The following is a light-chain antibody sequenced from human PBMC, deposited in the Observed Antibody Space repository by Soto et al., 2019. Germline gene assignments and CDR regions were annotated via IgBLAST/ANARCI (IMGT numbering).Light chain of an antibody. Sequence: EIVLTQSPGTLSLSPGERATLSCRASQSLRNDFLAWYQQKPGQAPRLLIYATSTRATGIPDRFSGSGSGTDFTLTITKLEPEDFAVYYCQQFGISPRTFGQGTKLE. J-gene: IGKJ2*01. CDR1: QSLRNDF. CDR3: QQFGISPRT. V-gene: IGKV3-20*01. CDR2: ATS.